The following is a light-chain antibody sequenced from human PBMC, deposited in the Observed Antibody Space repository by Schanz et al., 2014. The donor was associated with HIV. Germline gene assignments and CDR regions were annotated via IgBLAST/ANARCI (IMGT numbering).Light chain of an antibody. CDR3: AAWDDSLSGWV. CDR2: DNS. CDR1: SSNIGADYD. V-gene: IGLV1-40*01. Sequence: QSVLAQPPSVSGAPGQSVTISCTGSSSNIGADYDVHWYQLLPGTAPQLLIFDNSNRPSGVPARFSGSKSGSSASLAISGLQAEDEADYYCAAWDDSLSGWVFGGGTKLTVL. J-gene: IGLJ3*02.